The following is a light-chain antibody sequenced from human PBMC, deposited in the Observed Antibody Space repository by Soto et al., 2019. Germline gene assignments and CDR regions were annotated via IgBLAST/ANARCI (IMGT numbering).Light chain of an antibody. Sequence: EIVVTQSPGTLSLSPGEGATLSCRASQSVPNNNLGLYQQKAGQAPRLLIYRASNSAAGIPDRLSFRGSGIVFTQAISKLEPVEVAVYYCLQYGGAPRSFGVATKVEMK. CDR3: LQYGGAPRS. J-gene: IGKJ4*01. CDR1: QSVPNNN. CDR2: RAS. V-gene: IGKV3-20*01.